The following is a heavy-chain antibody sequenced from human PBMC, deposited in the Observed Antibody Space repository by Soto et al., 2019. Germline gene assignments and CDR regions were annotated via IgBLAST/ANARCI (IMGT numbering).Heavy chain of an antibody. CDR1: GFTFSSYA. J-gene: IGHJ6*02. V-gene: IGHV3-30-3*01. D-gene: IGHD3-9*01. Sequence: GGSLRLSCAASGFTFSSYAMHWVRQAPGKGLEWVAVISYDGSNKYYADSVKGRFTISRDNSKNTLYLQMNSLRAEDTAVYYCARAIRYFDWLIVYRMDVWGQGTKVTVSS. CDR3: ARAIRYFDWLIVYRMDV. CDR2: ISYDGSNK.